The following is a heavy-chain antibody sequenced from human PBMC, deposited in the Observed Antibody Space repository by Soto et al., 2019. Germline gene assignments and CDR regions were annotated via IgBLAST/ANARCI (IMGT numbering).Heavy chain of an antibody. CDR1: GDSISSSSYY. CDR3: ARHRDRTWFDT. CDR2: IYYSGST. Sequence: SYTLSLTCIVCGDSISSSSYYWGWIRQPPEKGLEWIGSIYYSGSTYYNPSLKSRVTISVDTSKNQFSLKLSSVTAADTAGFYCARHRDRTWFDTCGQGTLVTLPS. D-gene: IGHD3-16*02. V-gene: IGHV4-39*01. J-gene: IGHJ5*02.